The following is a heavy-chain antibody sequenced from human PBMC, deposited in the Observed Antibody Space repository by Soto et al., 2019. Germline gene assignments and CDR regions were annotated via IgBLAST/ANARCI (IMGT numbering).Heavy chain of an antibody. V-gene: IGHV1-69*02. CDR2: IIPILGIA. CDR1: GGTFSSYT. J-gene: IGHJ3*02. Sequence: QVQLVQSGAEVKKPGSSVKVSCKASGGTFSSYTISWVRQAPGQGLEWMGRIIPILGIANYAQKFQGRVTSTADKSTSTAYMELSSLRSEDTAVYYCARRLRRDAFDSWGQGTMVTVSS. D-gene: IGHD5-18*01. CDR3: ARRLRRDAFDS.